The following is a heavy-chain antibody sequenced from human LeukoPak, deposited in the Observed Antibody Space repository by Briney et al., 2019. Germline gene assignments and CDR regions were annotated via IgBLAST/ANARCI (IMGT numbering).Heavy chain of an antibody. CDR3: ARETYYYGSGSLTYYFDY. V-gene: IGHV3-30*04. CDR1: GFTFSSYA. CDR2: ISYDGSNK. J-gene: IGHJ4*02. Sequence: GGSLRLSCAASGFTFSSYAMHWVRQAPGKGLEGVAVISYDGSNKYYADSVKGRFTISRDNSKNTLYLQMNSLRAEDTAVYYCARETYYYGSGSLTYYFDYWGQGTLVTVSS. D-gene: IGHD3-10*01.